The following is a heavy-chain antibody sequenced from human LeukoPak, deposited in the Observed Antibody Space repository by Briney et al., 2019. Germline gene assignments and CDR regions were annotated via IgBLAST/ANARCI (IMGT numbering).Heavy chain of an antibody. D-gene: IGHD2-15*01. CDR3: ARDFGYCSGGSCYPLPDFDY. CDR1: GFIFCSYD. CDR2: IWYEGSNK. J-gene: IGHJ4*02. V-gene: IGHV3-33*08. Sequence: PGGSLRLSCAASGFIFCSYDMHWLRQAPGMGREWLADIWYEGSNKYYADSVKGRFTISRDNSKNTLYLQMISLRAEDTAVYYCARDFGYCSGGSCYPLPDFDYWGQGTLVTVSS.